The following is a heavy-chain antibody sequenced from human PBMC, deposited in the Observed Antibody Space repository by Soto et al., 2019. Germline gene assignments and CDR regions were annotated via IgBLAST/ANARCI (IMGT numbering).Heavy chain of an antibody. D-gene: IGHD5-12*01. CDR2: INVDTGGT. J-gene: IGHJ4*01. CDR1: GYRFTTFY. CDR3: ARDGNFVLRGYTFGFDF. Sequence: ALVKVSCKASGYRFTTFYIHWVRQAPGQGLEWMGRINVDTGGTTYAQKFQGRVTMTRDTSISTAYMEVTNVKSDDTAIYYCARDGNFVLRGYTFGFDFWG. V-gene: IGHV1-2*06.